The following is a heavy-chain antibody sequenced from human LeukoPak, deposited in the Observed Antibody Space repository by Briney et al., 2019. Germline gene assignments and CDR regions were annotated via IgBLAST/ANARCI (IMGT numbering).Heavy chain of an antibody. Sequence: LGESLKISCKGSGYSFTSYWIGWVRQMPGKGLEWMGIIYPGDSDTRYSPSFQGQVTISADKSISTAYLQWSSLKASDTAMYYCARQYCSGGSCYPRHFDYWGQGTLVTVSS. D-gene: IGHD2-15*01. J-gene: IGHJ4*02. CDR2: IYPGDSDT. V-gene: IGHV5-51*01. CDR3: ARQYCSGGSCYPRHFDY. CDR1: GYSFTSYW.